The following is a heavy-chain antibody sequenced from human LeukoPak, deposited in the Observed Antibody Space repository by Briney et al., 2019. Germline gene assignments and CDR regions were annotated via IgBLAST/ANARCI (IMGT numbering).Heavy chain of an antibody. V-gene: IGHV4-39*01. CDR2: VYYTGSS. J-gene: IGHJ3*02. CDR1: GGTVSTSSYY. CDR3: ARHFAYILTTNDAFDI. Sequence: PSETLSLTCNVSGGTVSTSSYYWGWIRQPPGKGLEWIGSVYYTGSSYYSPSLTSRVTISINTPKNQFSLKLTSVTAADTASYYCARHFAYILTTNDAFDIWGQGTMVTVSS. D-gene: IGHD3-9*01.